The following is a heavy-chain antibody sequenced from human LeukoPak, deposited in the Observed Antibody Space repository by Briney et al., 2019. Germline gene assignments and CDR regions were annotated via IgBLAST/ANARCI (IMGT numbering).Heavy chain of an antibody. CDR1: GFTFSSYA. Sequence: GGFLRLSCAASGFTFSSYAMSWVRQAPGQGLERVSALSGSGEYTYSADSVKGRFTISRDNSKNMLYLQMNSLRAEDTAVYFCATITYFDYIWGRFVSWGQGTLVTVSS. J-gene: IGHJ4*02. CDR2: LSGSGEYT. D-gene: IGHD3-16*01. V-gene: IGHV3-23*01. CDR3: ATITYFDYIWGRFVS.